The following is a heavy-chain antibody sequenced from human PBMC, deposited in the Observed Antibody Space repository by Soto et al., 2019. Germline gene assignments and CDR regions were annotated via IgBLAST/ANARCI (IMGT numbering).Heavy chain of an antibody. CDR3: AKPTDGAGQNYSSSFAY. J-gene: IGHJ4*01. Sequence: GKGLEWVSVINGRGVGAYYADSVKGRFTISRDNSKNTVYLQMRSLRLEDTAGYYCAKPTDGAGQNYSSSFAYWG. V-gene: IGHV3-23*01. D-gene: IGHD5-18*01. CDR2: INGRGVGA.